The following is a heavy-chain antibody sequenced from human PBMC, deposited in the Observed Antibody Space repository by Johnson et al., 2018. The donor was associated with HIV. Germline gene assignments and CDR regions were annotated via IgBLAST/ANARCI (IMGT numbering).Heavy chain of an antibody. CDR3: AREGYDSSGYSDAFDI. J-gene: IGHJ3*02. CDR1: GFTVNNKY. V-gene: IGHV3-66*01. D-gene: IGHD3-22*01. Sequence: VQLVESGGDLVQPGGSLRLSCAASGFTVNNKYMSWVRQPPGKGLEWVSVIYSGGSTYYADSVKGRFTISRDNSKNTLYLQMNRLRAEDTAVYYCAREGYDSSGYSDAFDIWGQGTMVTVSS. CDR2: IYSGGST.